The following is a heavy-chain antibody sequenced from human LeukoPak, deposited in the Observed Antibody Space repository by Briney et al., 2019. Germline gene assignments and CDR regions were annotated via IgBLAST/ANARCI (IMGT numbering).Heavy chain of an antibody. D-gene: IGHD1-1*01. CDR2: ISSSSSYI. V-gene: IGHV3-21*01. CDR3: ARAPTKTYYFDY. J-gene: IGHJ4*02. CDR1: GFTFSSYS. Sequence: PGGSLRLSCAASGFTFSSYSMNWVRQAPGKGLEWVSSISSSSSYIYYADSVKGRFTISRDNAKTSLYLQMNSLRAEDTAVYYCARAPTKTYYFDYWGQGTLVTVSS.